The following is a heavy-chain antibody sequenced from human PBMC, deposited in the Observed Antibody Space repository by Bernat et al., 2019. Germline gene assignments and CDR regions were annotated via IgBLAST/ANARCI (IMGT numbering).Heavy chain of an antibody. Sequence: EVQLVESGGGLVQPGGSLRLSCAASGFTFSNYWMSWVRQAPGKGLEWVANIKYDGSEKYYVDSVKGRFTISRDNAKNSLYLQMNSLRTEDTALYYCANRDYWGQGTLVTVSS. J-gene: IGHJ4*02. CDR3: ANRDY. CDR1: GFTFSNYW. CDR2: IKYDGSEK. V-gene: IGHV3-7*03. D-gene: IGHD2/OR15-2a*01.